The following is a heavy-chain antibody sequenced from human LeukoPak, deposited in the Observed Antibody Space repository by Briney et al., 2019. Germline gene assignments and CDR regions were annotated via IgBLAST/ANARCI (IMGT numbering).Heavy chain of an antibody. J-gene: IGHJ4*02. D-gene: IGHD1-26*01. CDR3: TTDADSGSYYWPDY. V-gene: IGHV3-15*01. CDR1: GFTFSNAW. Sequence: GGSLRLSCAASGFTFSNAWMSWVRQAPGKGLEWGGRIKSKTDGGTTDYAAPVKGRFTISRDDSKNTLYLQMNSLKTEDTAVYYCTTDADSGSYYWPDYWGQGTLVTVSS. CDR2: IKSKTDGGTT.